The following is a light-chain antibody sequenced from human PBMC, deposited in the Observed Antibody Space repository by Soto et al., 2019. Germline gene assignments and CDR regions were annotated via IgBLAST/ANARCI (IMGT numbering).Light chain of an antibody. J-gene: IGLJ3*02. Sequence: QSALTQAASVSGSPGQSITISCTGTDSDVGGYNYVSWFQQHPGKAPKLMIYEVSNRPSGVSYRFSGSKSGNTASLTISGLQAADEADYYCSSYTRSRTLVFGGGTQLTVL. V-gene: IGLV2-14*01. CDR2: EVS. CDR3: SSYTRSRTLV. CDR1: DSDVGGYNY.